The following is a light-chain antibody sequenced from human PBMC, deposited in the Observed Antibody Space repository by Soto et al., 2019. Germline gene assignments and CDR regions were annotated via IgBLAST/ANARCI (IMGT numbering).Light chain of an antibody. CDR1: SSNIGAGYD. Sequence: QSVLTQPPSVSGAPGQRVTISCTGSSSNIGAGYDVHWYQQLPGTAPKLLIYGNSNRPSGVPDRFSGSKSGTSASLAITKLQAEDEADYYCQSYDSSLSVVFGGGTKFTVL. J-gene: IGLJ2*01. V-gene: IGLV1-40*01. CDR2: GNS. CDR3: QSYDSSLSVV.